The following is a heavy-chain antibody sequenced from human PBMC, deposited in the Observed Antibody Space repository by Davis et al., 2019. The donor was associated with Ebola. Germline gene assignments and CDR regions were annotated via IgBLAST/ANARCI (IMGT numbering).Heavy chain of an antibody. V-gene: IGHV3-23*01. CDR3: ARPSAGCSSTSCYTGGMDV. Sequence: PGGSLRLSCAASGFTFSSYAMSWVRQAPGKGLEWVSAISGSGGSTYYADSVKGRFTISRDNSKNTLYLQMNSLRDEDTAVYYCARPSAGCSSTSCYTGGMDVWGQGTTVTVSS. CDR1: GFTFSSYA. CDR2: ISGSGGST. D-gene: IGHD2-2*02. J-gene: IGHJ6*02.